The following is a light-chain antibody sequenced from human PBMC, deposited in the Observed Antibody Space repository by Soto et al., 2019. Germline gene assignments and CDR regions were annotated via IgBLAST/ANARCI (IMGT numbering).Light chain of an antibody. CDR1: QSVSSY. CDR3: QQYDSSLFT. J-gene: IGKJ3*01. Sequence: EIVLTQSPATLSLSPGERATLSCRASQSVSSYLAWYQQKPGQAPRLLIYDASNRATGIPDRFSGSGSGTHFTLTISRLEPEDFAVYYCQQYDSSLFTFGPGTTVDI. CDR2: DAS. V-gene: IGKV3-11*01.